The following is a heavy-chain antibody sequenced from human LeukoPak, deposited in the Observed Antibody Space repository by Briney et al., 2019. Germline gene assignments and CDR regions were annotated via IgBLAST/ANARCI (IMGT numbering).Heavy chain of an antibody. D-gene: IGHD6-6*01. CDR3: ARGHGSSGWFDP. Sequence: GSLRLSCAASGFTFSTYAMSWVRQPPGKGLEWIGEINHSGSTNYNPSLKSRVTISVDTSKNQFSLKLSSVTAADTAVYYCARGHGSSGWFDPWGQGTLVTVSS. V-gene: IGHV4-34*01. CDR1: GFTFSTYA. CDR2: INHSGST. J-gene: IGHJ5*02.